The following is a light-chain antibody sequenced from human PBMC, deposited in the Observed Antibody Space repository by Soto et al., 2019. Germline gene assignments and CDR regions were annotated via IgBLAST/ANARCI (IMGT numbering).Light chain of an antibody. V-gene: IGKV3-15*01. CDR3: QQYSKWPIT. Sequence: EMVMTQSPAMLSVSPGERATLSCRASQSVNSNYLAWYQQHPGQPPRLLIYGISTRATGVPARFSGSASGTEFSLTISSLQSEDFAVYYCQQYSKWPITFGQGTRLEIK. CDR1: QSVNSN. J-gene: IGKJ5*01. CDR2: GIS.